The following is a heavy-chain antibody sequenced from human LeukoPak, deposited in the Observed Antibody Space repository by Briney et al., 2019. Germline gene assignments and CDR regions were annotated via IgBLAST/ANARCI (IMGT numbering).Heavy chain of an antibody. Sequence: SETLSLTCAVYGGSFSGYYWSWIRQPPGKGLEWIGEINHSGSTNYNPSLKSRVTISVDTSKNQFSLKLSSVTAADTAVYFCARLTGYDWENSFDYWGQGTLVTVSS. CDR3: ARLTGYDWENSFDY. V-gene: IGHV4-34*01. J-gene: IGHJ4*02. D-gene: IGHD5-12*01. CDR1: GGSFSGYY. CDR2: INHSGST.